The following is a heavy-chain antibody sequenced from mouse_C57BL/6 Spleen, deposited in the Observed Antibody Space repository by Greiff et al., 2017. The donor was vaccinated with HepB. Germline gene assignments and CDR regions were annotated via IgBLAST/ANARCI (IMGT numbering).Heavy chain of an antibody. Sequence: EVQVVESGPGMVKPSQSLSLTCTVTGYSITSGYDWHWIRHFPGNKLEWMGYISYSGSTNYNPSLKSRISITHDTSKNHFFLKLNSVTTEDTATYYCARDLQYYGSSYAPFAYWGQGTLVTVSA. CDR1: GYSITSGYD. CDR3: ARDLQYYGSSYAPFAY. CDR2: ISYSGST. D-gene: IGHD1-1*01. J-gene: IGHJ3*01. V-gene: IGHV3-1*01.